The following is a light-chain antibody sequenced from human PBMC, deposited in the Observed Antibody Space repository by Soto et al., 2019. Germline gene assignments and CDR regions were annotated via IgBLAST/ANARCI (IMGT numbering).Light chain of an antibody. CDR2: DAS. Sequence: EIVLTQSPGTLSLSPGERATLSCRASQSVSSSYLAWYQQKPGQAPRLLIYDASSRATGIPDRFSGSGSGTDFTLTISRLEPEDFATYFCQQTDSTPQTFGQGTNVEI. V-gene: IGKV3-20*01. CDR1: QSVSSSY. CDR3: QQTDSTPQT. J-gene: IGKJ1*01.